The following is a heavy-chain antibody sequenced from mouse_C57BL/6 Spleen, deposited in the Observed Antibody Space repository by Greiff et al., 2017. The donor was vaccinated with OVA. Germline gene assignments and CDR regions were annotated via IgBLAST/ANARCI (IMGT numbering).Heavy chain of an antibody. CDR1: GYSITSGYY. CDR2: ISYDGSN. V-gene: IGHV3-6*01. Sequence: EVKLMESGPGLVKPSQSLSLTCSVTGYSITSGYYWNWIRQFPGNKLEWMGYISYDGSNNYNPSLKNRISITRDTSKNQFFLKLNSVTTEDTATYYCASGNLYYFDYWGQGTTLTVSS. J-gene: IGHJ2*01. CDR3: ASGNLYYFDY. D-gene: IGHD2-1*01.